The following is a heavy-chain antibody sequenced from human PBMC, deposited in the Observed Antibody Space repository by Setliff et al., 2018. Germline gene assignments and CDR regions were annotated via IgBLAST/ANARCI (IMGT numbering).Heavy chain of an antibody. J-gene: IGHJ6*02. CDR2: ISAYNINT. Sequence: ASVKVSCKASGYSFGNYGMSWVRQAPGQGLEWMGWISAYNINTNYAKKFPGRVTMTTDTSANIAYMELRSLRSDDTAVYFCARVHKWELPGYKSGMDVWGQGTTVTVSS. CDR3: ARVHKWELPGYKSGMDV. V-gene: IGHV1-18*01. CDR1: GYSFGNYG. D-gene: IGHD1-26*01.